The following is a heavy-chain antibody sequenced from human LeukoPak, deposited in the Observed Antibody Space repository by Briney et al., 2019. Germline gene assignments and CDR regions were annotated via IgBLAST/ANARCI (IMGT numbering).Heavy chain of an antibody. J-gene: IGHJ4*02. Sequence: SETLSLTCTVSGGSISSSSYYWGWIRQPPGKGLEWIGSIYYSGSTYYNPSLKSRVTISVDTSKNQFSLKLSSVTAADTAVYYCARDGIAAAGTINDYWGQGTLVTVSS. D-gene: IGHD6-13*01. CDR3: ARDGIAAAGTINDY. CDR2: IYYSGST. CDR1: GGSISSSSYY. V-gene: IGHV4-39*07.